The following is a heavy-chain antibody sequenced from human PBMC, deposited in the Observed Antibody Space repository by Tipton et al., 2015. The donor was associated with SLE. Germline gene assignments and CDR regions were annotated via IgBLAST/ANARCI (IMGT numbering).Heavy chain of an antibody. J-gene: IGHJ4*02. CDR1: GLRFREAY. D-gene: IGHD2-15*01. CDR3: TRMTCSGGTCPDDY. Sequence: SLRLSCSVSGLRFREAYMSWIRQAPGKGLEWVGFIRSKDYGGTPEYAASVRGRFTISRDDSESIAYLQMNGLKSEDTAVYYCTRMTCSGGTCPDDYWGQGTLVTVSS. V-gene: IGHV3-49*03. CDR2: IRSKDYGGTP.